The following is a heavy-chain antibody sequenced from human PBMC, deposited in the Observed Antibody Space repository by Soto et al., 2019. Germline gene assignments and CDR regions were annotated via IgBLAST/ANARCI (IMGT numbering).Heavy chain of an antibody. J-gene: IGHJ4*02. Sequence: SETLSLTCAVSGGSISRGGYSWSWIRHPPGKGLEWIGYSYHSGSTYYNPSLKSRVTISVDRSKNQFSLKLSSVTAADTAVYYCAAGGGLPRYYWGQGTLVPVSS. D-gene: IGHD5-12*01. CDR1: GGSISRGGYS. V-gene: IGHV4-30-2*01. CDR2: SYHSGST. CDR3: AAGGGLPRYY.